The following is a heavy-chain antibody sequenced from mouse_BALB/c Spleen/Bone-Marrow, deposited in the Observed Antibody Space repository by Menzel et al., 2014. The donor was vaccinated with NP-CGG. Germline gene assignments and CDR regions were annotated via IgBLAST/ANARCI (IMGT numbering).Heavy chain of an antibody. J-gene: IGHJ4*01. D-gene: IGHD3-3*01. CDR2: INPGSGGT. CDR1: GYAFTNYL. Sequence: QVQLKQSGAELVMPGTSVKVSCKASGYAFTNYLIEWVKQRPGQGLEWIGVINPGSGGTNYNEKFKGKATLTADKSSSTAYMQLSSLTSDDSAVYFCARRDDAMDYWGQGTSVTVSS. CDR3: ARRDDAMDY. V-gene: IGHV1-54*03.